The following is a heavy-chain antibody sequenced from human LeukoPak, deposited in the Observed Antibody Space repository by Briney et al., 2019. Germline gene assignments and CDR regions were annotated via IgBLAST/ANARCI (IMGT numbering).Heavy chain of an antibody. CDR1: GFTFSDYY. Sequence: PGGSLRLSCAASGFTFSDYYMSWIRQAPGKGLEWVSYISSSGSTIYYADSVKGRFTISRDNAKNSLYLQMNSLRAEDTAVYYCAKDETFSGVNYFDYWGQGALVTVSS. V-gene: IGHV3-11*01. CDR3: AKDETFSGVNYFDY. J-gene: IGHJ4*02. D-gene: IGHD3-3*01. CDR2: ISSSGSTI.